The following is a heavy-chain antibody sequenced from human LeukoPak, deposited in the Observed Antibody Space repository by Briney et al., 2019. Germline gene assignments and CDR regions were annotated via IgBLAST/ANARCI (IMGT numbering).Heavy chain of an antibody. V-gene: IGHV3-21*01. CDR2: ISSSSSYI. CDR1: RYTFSSYS. CDR3: ARVYGGDFDY. D-gene: IGHD4-17*01. J-gene: IGHJ4*02. Sequence: PGGSLRLSCAASRYTFSSYSMNWVRQAPGKGLEWVSSISSSSSYIYYADSVKGRFTISRDNAKNSLYLQVNSLRAEDTAVYYCARVYGGDFDYWGQGTLVTVSS.